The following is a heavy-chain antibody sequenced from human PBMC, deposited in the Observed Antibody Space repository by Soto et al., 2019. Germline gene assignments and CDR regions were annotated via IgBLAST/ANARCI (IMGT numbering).Heavy chain of an antibody. D-gene: IGHD2-2*02. V-gene: IGHV3-23*01. J-gene: IGHJ5*02. CDR2: ISGSGGST. CDR1: GFTFSSYA. Sequence: HPGGSLRLSCAASGFTFSSYAMSWVRQAPGKGLEWVSAISGSGGSTYYADSVKGRFTISRDNSKNTLYLQMNSLRAEDTAVYYCANRGPHPSTVPAAIRPLGYNWFDPWGQGTLVTVSS. CDR3: ANRGPHPSTVPAAIRPLGYNWFDP.